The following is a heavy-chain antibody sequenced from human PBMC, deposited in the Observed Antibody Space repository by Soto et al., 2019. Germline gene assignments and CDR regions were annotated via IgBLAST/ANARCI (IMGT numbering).Heavy chain of an antibody. CDR3: ARGPWAAPPHDDGMDV. D-gene: IGHD1-1*01. CDR2: ISGGGGTT. J-gene: IGHJ6*02. V-gene: IGHV3-23*01. CDR1: GFTFSSHV. Sequence: EVQLLESGGGLVQPGGSLRLSCAASGFTFSSHVMNWVRQAPGKGLEWVAAISGGGGTTYYGDSVEGRFTMSRDNSKNTLYLQRNSLRAEDTAVYYVARGPWAAPPHDDGMDVWGQGTTVTVSS.